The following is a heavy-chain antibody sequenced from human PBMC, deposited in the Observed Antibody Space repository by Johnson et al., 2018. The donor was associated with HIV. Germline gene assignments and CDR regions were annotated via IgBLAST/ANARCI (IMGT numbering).Heavy chain of an antibody. CDR3: ARIRSGLKPGDAFDI. J-gene: IGHJ3*02. CDR2: IRYDGSNK. V-gene: IGHV3-30*02. D-gene: IGHD3-3*01. CDR1: GFTFSSYG. Sequence: VQLVESGGGVVQPGGSLRLSCGASGFTFSSYGMHWVRQAPGKGLEWVAFIRYDGSNKYYADSVKGRFTVSRDSSKNTLYLQMNGLRAEDTAVYYCARIRSGLKPGDAFDIWGQGTMVTVSS.